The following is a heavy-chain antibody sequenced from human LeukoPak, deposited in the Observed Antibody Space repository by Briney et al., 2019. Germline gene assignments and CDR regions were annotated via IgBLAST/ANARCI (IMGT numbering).Heavy chain of an antibody. CDR2: ISGSGGST. V-gene: IGHV3-23*01. J-gene: IGHJ4*02. D-gene: IGHD6-13*01. CDR3: AKDRIAAATTGALNY. Sequence: GGSLRLSCAASGFTFSSYAMSWVRQTPGKGLEWVSAISGSGGSTYYADSVKGRFTISRDNSKNTLYLQMNSLRAADTAVFYCAKDRIAAATTGALNYWGQGTLVTVSS. CDR1: GFTFSSYA.